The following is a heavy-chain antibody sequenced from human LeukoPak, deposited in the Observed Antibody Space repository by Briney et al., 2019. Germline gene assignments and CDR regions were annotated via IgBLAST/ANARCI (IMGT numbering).Heavy chain of an antibody. D-gene: IGHD1-7*01. CDR2: ISGNGAHP. J-gene: IGHJ6*02. V-gene: IGHV3-23*01. CDR3: AKDSWNYGYYYGMDV. Sequence: GGSLRLSCAASEFTLSSYAMSWVRQAPGKGLEWVSSISGNGAHPYYADSVKGRFTISRDFSRNAVYLQMSSLRVEDTAVYYCAKDSWNYGYYYGMDVWGQGTTVTVSS. CDR1: EFTLSSYA.